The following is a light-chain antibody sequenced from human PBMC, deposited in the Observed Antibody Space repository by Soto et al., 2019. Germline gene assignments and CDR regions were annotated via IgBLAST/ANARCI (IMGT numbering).Light chain of an antibody. CDR3: QQFSSYPLS. Sequence: ETVTTHSPATFSVSRGARATLSLSASQSISRNLALYQPKPGQAPRLVIYDASSRATGIPDRFSGGGSGTDFTLTISRLEPEDFAVYYCQQFSSYPLSVGGGTKVDIK. CDR1: QSISRN. CDR2: DAS. J-gene: IGKJ4*01. V-gene: IGKV3-20*01.